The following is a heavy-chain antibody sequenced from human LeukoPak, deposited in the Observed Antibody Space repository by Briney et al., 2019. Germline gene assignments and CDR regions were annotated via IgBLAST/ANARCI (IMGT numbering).Heavy chain of an antibody. J-gene: IGHJ6*02. D-gene: IGHD3-16*01. Sequence: SETLSLTCGVPGGSFSISYWSWIRQPPGKGLEWIGQIYHSGGANYNPSLRSRVTISLDTSKNQFSLKLSSVTAADTAVYYCARRKGLYGYYYGMDVWGQGTTVTVSS. CDR3: ARRKGLYGYYYGMDV. CDR1: GGSFSISY. V-gene: IGHV4-34*01. CDR2: IYHSGGA.